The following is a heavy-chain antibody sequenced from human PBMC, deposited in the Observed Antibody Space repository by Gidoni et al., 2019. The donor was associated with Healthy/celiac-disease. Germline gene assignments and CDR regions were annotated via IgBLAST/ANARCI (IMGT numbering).Heavy chain of an antibody. J-gene: IGHJ6*02. CDR1: GFPFSGSA. CDR3: TRRTVAATWDYYGMDV. Sequence: EVQLVESGGGLVQPGGSLKLSCAASGFPFSGSAMHWVCQASGKGLEWVGRIRSKANSYATAYAASVKGRFTISRDDSKNTAYLQMNSLKTEDTAVYYCTRRTVAATWDYYGMDVWGQGTTVTVS. V-gene: IGHV3-73*01. D-gene: IGHD6-19*01. CDR2: IRSKANSYAT.